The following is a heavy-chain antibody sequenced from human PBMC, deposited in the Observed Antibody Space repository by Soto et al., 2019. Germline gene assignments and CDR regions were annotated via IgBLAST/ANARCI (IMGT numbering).Heavy chain of an antibody. CDR3: ARNYYGSGSPNY. Sequence: SETLSLTCAVYGGSLSGYYWSWIRQPPGKGLEWIGEINHSGSTNYNPSLKSRVTISVDTSKNQFSLKLSSVTAADTAVYYCARNYYGSGSPNYWGQGTLVTVS. V-gene: IGHV4-34*01. CDR2: INHSGST. CDR1: GGSLSGYY. J-gene: IGHJ4*02. D-gene: IGHD3-10*01.